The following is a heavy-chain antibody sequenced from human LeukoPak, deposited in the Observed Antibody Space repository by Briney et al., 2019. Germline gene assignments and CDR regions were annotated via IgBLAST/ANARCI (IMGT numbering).Heavy chain of an antibody. CDR2: INRDGSIT. D-gene: IGHD5-12*01. Sequence: PGGSLRVSCAAPGFTFRSHWIHSVRQAPGKGLGWVSGINRDGSITNYADSVKGRFTISRDNAKNTLYLQMNSLRAEDTAVYYCARGSGNEPFDYWGQGTLVTVSS. CDR3: ARGSGNEPFDY. V-gene: IGHV3-74*01. J-gene: IGHJ4*02. CDR1: GFTFRSHW.